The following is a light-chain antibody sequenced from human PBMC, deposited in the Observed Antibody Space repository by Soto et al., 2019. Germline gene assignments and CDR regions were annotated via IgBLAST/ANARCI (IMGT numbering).Light chain of an antibody. J-gene: IGKJ4*01. CDR1: QTIGVY. V-gene: IGKV3-11*01. CDR2: DTS. CDR3: QLRCDWPRLT. Sequence: EIVLTQSPATLSVSPGERVTLSCRASQTIGVYLAWYQQRPGQAPRLLIYDTSNRATGVPARFTGSGSGTDFTLTISSLEPEDIAVYYCQLRCDWPRLTFGGGTKVEI.